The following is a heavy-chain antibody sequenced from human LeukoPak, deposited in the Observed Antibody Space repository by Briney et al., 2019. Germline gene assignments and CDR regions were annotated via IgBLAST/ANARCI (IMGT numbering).Heavy chain of an antibody. Sequence: SETLSLTCTVSGGSISSGGYYWSWIRQHPGKGLEWIGYIYYSGSTYYYPSLKSRVTISVDTSKNQFSLKLSSVTAADTAVYYCARDPWAARRGYGMDVWGQGTTVTVSS. CDR3: ARDPWAARRGYGMDV. D-gene: IGHD6-6*01. V-gene: IGHV4-31*03. CDR2: IYYSGST. J-gene: IGHJ6*02. CDR1: GGSISSGGYY.